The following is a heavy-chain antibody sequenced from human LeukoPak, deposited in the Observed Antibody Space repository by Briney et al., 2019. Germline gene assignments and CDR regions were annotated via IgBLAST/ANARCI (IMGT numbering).Heavy chain of an antibody. CDR3: AGIMITFGGVIAQAIFDY. Sequence: GASVKVSCKVSGYTLTELSMHWVRQAPGKGLEWMGGFDPEDGETIYAQKFQGRVTMTEDTSTDTAYMELSSLRSEDTAVYYCAGIMITFGGVIAQAIFDYWGQGTLVTVSS. CDR1: GYTLTELS. J-gene: IGHJ4*02. V-gene: IGHV1-24*01. D-gene: IGHD3-16*02. CDR2: FDPEDGET.